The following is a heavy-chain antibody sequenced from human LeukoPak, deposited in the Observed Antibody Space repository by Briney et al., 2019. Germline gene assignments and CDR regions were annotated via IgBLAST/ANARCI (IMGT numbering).Heavy chain of an antibody. D-gene: IGHD3-3*01. CDR2: IIPIFGTA. CDR1: GGTFSSYA. CDR3: ASRVGGDYYFDY. V-gene: IGHV1-69*01. Sequence: SVKVSCKASGGTFSSYAISWVRQAPGQGLVWMGGIIPIFGTANYAQKFQGRVTITADESTSTAYMELSSLRSEDTAVYYCASRVGGDYYFDYWGQGTLVTVSS. J-gene: IGHJ4*02.